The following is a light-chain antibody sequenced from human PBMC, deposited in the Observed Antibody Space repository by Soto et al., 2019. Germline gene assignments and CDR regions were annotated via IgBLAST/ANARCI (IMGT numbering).Light chain of an antibody. J-gene: IGKJ2*01. CDR3: QQYNNWPLYT. CDR1: QSVSSN. V-gene: IGKV3-15*01. Sequence: EIVMTQSPATLSVSPGERATLSCRASQSVSSNLAWYQQKPGQAPRLLIYGASTRATGIPARFSGSGSGTELTLTISSLQSEDFAVYYCQQYNNWPLYTFGPGTKLEI. CDR2: GAS.